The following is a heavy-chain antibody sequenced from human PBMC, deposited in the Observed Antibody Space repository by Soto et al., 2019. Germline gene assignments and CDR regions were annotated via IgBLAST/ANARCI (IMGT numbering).Heavy chain of an antibody. D-gene: IGHD5-12*01. CDR2: INAGNGNT. J-gene: IGHJ4*02. CDR3: ARDPSYSGYDSVFDY. Sequence: ASVKVSCKASGYTFTSYAMHWVRQAPGQRLEWMGWINAGNGNTKYSQKFQGRVTITRDTSASTAYMELSSLRSEDTAVYYCARDPSYSGYDSVFDYWGQGTLVTVSS. V-gene: IGHV1-3*01. CDR1: GYTFTSYA.